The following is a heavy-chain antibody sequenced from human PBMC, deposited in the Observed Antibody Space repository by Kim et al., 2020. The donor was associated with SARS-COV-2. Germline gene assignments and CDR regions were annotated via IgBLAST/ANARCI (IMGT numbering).Heavy chain of an antibody. J-gene: IGHJ4*02. CDR3: ARDGFRGYCGGDCYGPFDY. V-gene: IGHV3-30*01. Sequence: GRFTISRDNSKNKMYLQMNSLRAEDTAVYYCARDGFRGYCGGDCYGPFDYWGQGTLVTVSS. D-gene: IGHD2-21*02.